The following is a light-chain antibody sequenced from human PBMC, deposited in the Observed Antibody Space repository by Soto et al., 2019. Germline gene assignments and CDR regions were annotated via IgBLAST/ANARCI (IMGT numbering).Light chain of an antibody. CDR3: SSYTSSSTLV. V-gene: IGLV2-14*01. CDR1: SSDVGGYNY. J-gene: IGLJ1*01. Sequence: QSALTQPASVSGSPGQSITISCTGSSSDVGGYNYVSWYQQHPGKAPKLMIYEVSDRPSGVPNRFSGSKSGNTASLTISGLKAEDEADYYCSSYTSSSTLVFGTGTKLTVL. CDR2: EVS.